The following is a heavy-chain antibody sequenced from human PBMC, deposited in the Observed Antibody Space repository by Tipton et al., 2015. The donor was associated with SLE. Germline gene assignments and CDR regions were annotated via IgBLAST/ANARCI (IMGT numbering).Heavy chain of an antibody. CDR1: GYSISSGYY. V-gene: IGHV4-38-2*01. CDR2: IYHSGST. Sequence: TLSLTCAVSGYSISSGYYWAWIRQPPGKGLEWIGSIYHSGSTYYNPSLKSRVTISVDTSKNQFSLKLSSVTAADMAVYSCARGVTVAGTGYFQHWGQGTLVTVSS. CDR3: ARGVTVAGTGYFQH. J-gene: IGHJ1*01. D-gene: IGHD6-19*01.